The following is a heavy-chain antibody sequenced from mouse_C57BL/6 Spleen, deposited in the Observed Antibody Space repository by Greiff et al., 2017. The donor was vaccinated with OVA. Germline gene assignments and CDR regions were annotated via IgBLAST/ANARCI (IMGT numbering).Heavy chain of an antibody. CDR2: IYPGDGDT. Sequence: QVHVKQSGAELVKPGASVKISCKASGYAFSSYWMNWVKQRPGKGLEWIGQIYPGDGDTNYNGKFKGKATLTADKSSSTAYMQLSSLTSEDSAVYFCARGYYGSSYAMDYWGQGTSVTVSS. J-gene: IGHJ4*01. CDR1: GYAFSSYW. CDR3: ARGYYGSSYAMDY. D-gene: IGHD1-1*01. V-gene: IGHV1-80*01.